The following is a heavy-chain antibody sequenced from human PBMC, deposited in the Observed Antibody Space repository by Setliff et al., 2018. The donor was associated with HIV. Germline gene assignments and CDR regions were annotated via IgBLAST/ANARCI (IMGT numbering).Heavy chain of an antibody. D-gene: IGHD2-21*01. Sequence: GGSLRLSCAASRFSFSSYAMSWVRQAPGKGLEWVSDISTGGGSTYYADSVKGRFTISRDNSKNTLYLQMNSLRAEDTAVYYCAKIAGEFTDFWGQGTLVTVS. V-gene: IGHV3-23*01. J-gene: IGHJ4*02. CDR3: AKIAGEFTDF. CDR2: ISTGGGST. CDR1: RFSFSSYA.